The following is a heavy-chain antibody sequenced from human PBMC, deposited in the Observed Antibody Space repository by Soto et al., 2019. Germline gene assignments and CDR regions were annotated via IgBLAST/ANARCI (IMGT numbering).Heavy chain of an antibody. CDR2: IYYTGST. J-gene: IGHJ6*02. CDR3: ASERVRSGYSHYYGMDV. V-gene: IGHV4-61*01. D-gene: IGHD3-3*01. Sequence: QVQLQESGPGLMKPSETLSLTCTVSGGSVSSGSYYWGWIRQPPGKGLEWIGYIYYTGSTNYNPSLKSRVTISVDTSKNQFSLILTSVTAADTAVYYCASERVRSGYSHYYGMDVWGQGTTVTVSS. CDR1: GGSVSSGSYY.